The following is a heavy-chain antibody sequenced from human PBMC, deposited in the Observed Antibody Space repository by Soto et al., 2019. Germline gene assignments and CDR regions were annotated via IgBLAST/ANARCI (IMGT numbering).Heavy chain of an antibody. J-gene: IGHJ6*02. V-gene: IGHV3-48*02. Sequence: EVQLVESGGGLVQPGGSLRLPCAASGFTFYSYSMNWVRQAPGKGLEWLSYIGSTSSTIYYADSVKGRFTISRDNAKNSLSLQMNSLRDEDTAVYYCATTVATPSTLYYYAMDVWGQGTTVTVSS. CDR3: ATTVATPSTLYYYAMDV. CDR2: IGSTSSTI. CDR1: GFTFYSYS. D-gene: IGHD5-12*01.